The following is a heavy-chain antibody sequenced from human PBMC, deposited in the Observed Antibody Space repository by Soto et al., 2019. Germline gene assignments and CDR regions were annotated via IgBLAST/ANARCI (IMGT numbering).Heavy chain of an antibody. CDR1: GYSFTSYW. CDR3: ARHTQGEQLVPSYFDY. D-gene: IGHD6-6*01. V-gene: IGHV5-10-1*01. Sequence: GASLKISCKGSGYSFTSYWISWVRQMPGKGLEWIGRIDPSDSNTNYGPSFQGHVTSSADKSISTAYLQWSSLKASDTAMYYCARHTQGEQLVPSYFDYWGQGTLVTVSS. CDR2: IDPSDSNT. J-gene: IGHJ4*02.